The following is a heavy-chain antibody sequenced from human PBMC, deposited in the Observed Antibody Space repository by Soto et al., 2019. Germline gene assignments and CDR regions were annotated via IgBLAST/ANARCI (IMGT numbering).Heavy chain of an antibody. D-gene: IGHD3-22*01. CDR1: GFTFSSYW. V-gene: IGHV3-74*01. Sequence: LRLSCAASGFTFSSYWMHWVRHAPGKGLVWVSRINIDGTTTNYADSVEGRFTISRDNAKNTVYLQMNSLRAEDTAVYYCASGELYYYDTFDSWGQGALVTVSS. CDR2: INIDGTTT. CDR3: ASGELYYYDTFDS. J-gene: IGHJ4*02.